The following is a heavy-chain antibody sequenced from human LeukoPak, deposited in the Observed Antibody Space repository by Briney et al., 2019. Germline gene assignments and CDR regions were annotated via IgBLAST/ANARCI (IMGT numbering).Heavy chain of an antibody. CDR2: ISYDGSNK. D-gene: IGHD6-19*01. CDR3: ALTVAG. CDR1: GFTFSSYG. Sequence: PGRSLRLSCAASGFTFSSYGMHWVRQAPGKGLEWVAVISYDGSNKYYADSVKGRFTISRDNSKNTLYLQMNSLRAEDTAVYYCALTVAGRGQGTLVTVSS. J-gene: IGHJ4*02. V-gene: IGHV3-30*03.